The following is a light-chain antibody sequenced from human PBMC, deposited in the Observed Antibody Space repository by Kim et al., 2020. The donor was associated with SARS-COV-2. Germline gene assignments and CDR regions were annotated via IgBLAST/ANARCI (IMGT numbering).Light chain of an antibody. V-gene: IGKV1-39*01. CDR3: QQSYSTPLFT. CDR2: AAS. Sequence: SLGDRVTITCRASQSISSYLNWYQQKPGKAPKLLIYAASSLQSGVPSRFSGSGSGTDFTLTISSLQPEDFATYYCQQSYSTPLFTFGPGTKVDIK. CDR1: QSISSY. J-gene: IGKJ3*01.